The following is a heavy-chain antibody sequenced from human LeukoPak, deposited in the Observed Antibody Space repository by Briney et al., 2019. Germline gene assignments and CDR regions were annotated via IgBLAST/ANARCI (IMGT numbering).Heavy chain of an antibody. CDR3: AEDRTVGASYWYFDL. V-gene: IGHV3-23*01. Sequence: GGSLRLSCAASGVTLSSYAMGWARQAQGQGLEWVSGISSSGSGGNTYYADSVKGRFTISRDSSKNTLFLHMNTLRADDTAIYYCAEDRTVGASYWYFDLWGRGTLVTVSS. CDR1: GVTLSSYA. J-gene: IGHJ2*01. D-gene: IGHD1-26*01. CDR2: ISSSGSGGNT.